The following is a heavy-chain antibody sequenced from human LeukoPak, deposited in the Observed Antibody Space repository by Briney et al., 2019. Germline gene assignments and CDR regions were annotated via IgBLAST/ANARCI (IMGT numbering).Heavy chain of an antibody. J-gene: IGHJ5*02. V-gene: IGHV3-11*01. CDR1: GFTFSDYY. Sequence: PGGSLRLSCAASGFTFSDYYMSWIRQAPGKGLEWVSYISSSGSTIYYADSVKGRFTISRDNAKNSLYLQMNSLRAEDTAVYYCARWLSNGYSSNWFDPWGQGTLVTVSS. D-gene: IGHD6-13*01. CDR3: ARWLSNGYSSNWFDP. CDR2: ISSSGSTI.